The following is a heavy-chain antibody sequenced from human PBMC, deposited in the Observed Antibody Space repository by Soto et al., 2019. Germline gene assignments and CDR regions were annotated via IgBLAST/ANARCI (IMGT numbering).Heavy chain of an antibody. CDR2: IYYSGST. CDR1: GGYISNYY. CDR3: ARGLGYSYGYFAY. D-gene: IGHD5-18*01. Sequence: PSETLSLTCTVSGGYISNYYWSWIRQPPGKGLEWIGHIYYSGSTKYNSSLKSRVTVSIDTSKNQFSLRLTSVTAADTAVYYCARGLGYSYGYFAYWGQGTLVTVSS. V-gene: IGHV4-59*01. J-gene: IGHJ4*02.